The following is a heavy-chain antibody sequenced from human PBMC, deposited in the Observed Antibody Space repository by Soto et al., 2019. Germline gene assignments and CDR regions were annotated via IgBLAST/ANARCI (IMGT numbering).Heavy chain of an antibody. J-gene: IGHJ6*02. CDR3: AXXXSGRLPRRADYYFAMDV. D-gene: IGHD6-25*01. CDR1: GFTFSAYD. CDR2: IGAADDP. Sequence: EVQLVESGGGVVQPGESLRLSCAASGFTFSAYDMHWVRQTTGKGLEWVSAIGAADDPYYLGSVKGRFTISRENAKNSLYLQMNSLRAEDTAVYYCAXXXSGRLPRRADYYFAMDVWGQGT. V-gene: IGHV3-13*05.